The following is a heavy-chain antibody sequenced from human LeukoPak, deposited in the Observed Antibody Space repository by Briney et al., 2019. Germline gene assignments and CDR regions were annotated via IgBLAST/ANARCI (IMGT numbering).Heavy chain of an antibody. CDR1: GGTFSSYA. CDR3: VSYSKGDDDY. V-gene: IGHV1-69*05. Sequence: SVKVSCKASGGTFSSYAISWVRQAPGQGLGWMGRIIPIFGTANYAQKFQGRVTITTDESTSTAYMELSSLRSEDTAVYYCVSYSKGDDDYWGQGTLVTVSS. CDR2: IIPIFGTA. J-gene: IGHJ4*02. D-gene: IGHD2-15*01.